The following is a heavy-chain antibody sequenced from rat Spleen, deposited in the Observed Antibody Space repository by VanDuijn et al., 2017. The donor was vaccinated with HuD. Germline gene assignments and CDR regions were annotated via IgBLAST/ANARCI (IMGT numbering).Heavy chain of an antibody. CDR3: TRRGHTMGLTSRYFDY. J-gene: IGHJ3*01. V-gene: IGHV5-29*01. CDR2: ISYDGSTT. CDR1: GFTFSDYY. Sequence: EVQLVESDGGLVQPGRSLKLSCATSGFTFSDYYMAWVRQAPTKGLDWVATISYDGSTTYYRDSVKGRFTISRDDGKSTLYLEMDSLRSEDTATYYCTRRGHTMGLTSRYFDYWGHGTLVTVSS. D-gene: IGHD1-9*01.